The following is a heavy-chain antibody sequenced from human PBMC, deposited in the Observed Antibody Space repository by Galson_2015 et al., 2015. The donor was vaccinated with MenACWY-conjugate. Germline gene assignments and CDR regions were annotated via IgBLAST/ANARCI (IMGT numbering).Heavy chain of an antibody. CDR3: AGGEGSQVRRFDY. D-gene: IGHD2-15*01. J-gene: IGHJ4*02. V-gene: IGHV3-64*01. CDR2: ISYNGYDT. Sequence: SLRLSCAASGFTFSSYTIHWVRLAPGKGLEYVSAISYNGYDTYHANSVEGRFTISRDNSKNTVYLQMDNLAPEDTAVYYCAGGEGSQVRRFDYWGQGTLVTVSS. CDR1: GFTFSSYT.